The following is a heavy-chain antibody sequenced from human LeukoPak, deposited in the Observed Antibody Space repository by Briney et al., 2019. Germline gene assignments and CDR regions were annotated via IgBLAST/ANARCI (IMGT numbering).Heavy chain of an antibody. D-gene: IGHD3-9*01. Sequence: SETLSLTCSVSSGSISDSRYYWAWIRQSPVKGLEWIAAIYYSGNTYYNPSLRSRVALSVDRSKNQFSLKLSSVTAADTAVYYCARDNGDDILTGYYSYDYWGQGTLVTVSS. CDR2: IYYSGNT. CDR3: ARDNGDDILTGYYSYDY. J-gene: IGHJ4*02. V-gene: IGHV4-39*07. CDR1: SGSISDSRYY.